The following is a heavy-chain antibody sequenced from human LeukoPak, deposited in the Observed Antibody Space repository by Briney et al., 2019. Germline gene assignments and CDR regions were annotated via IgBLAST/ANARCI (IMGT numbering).Heavy chain of an antibody. CDR2: MYPGDSDA. D-gene: IGHD3-10*01. CDR1: GYSFTTYW. J-gene: IGHJ4*02. V-gene: IGHV5-51*01. Sequence: GQSLNISCQGPGYSFTTYWIGWVRQMPGKGLEWMGIMYPGDSDARYSPSFQGQVTISADKSISTAYLQWRSLKASDTAMYYCARVYGWGRYYSHFEYWGQGTLVTVSS. CDR3: ARVYGWGRYYSHFEY.